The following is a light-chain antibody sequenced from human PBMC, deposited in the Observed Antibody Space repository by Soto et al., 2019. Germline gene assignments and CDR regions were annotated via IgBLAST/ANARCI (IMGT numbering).Light chain of an antibody. CDR2: GAA. CDR1: QSVSSSF. V-gene: IGKV3-20*01. CDR3: QHYGDSRT. Sequence: ELVLTQSPDTLSLSPGERATLSCRASQSVSSSFLAWYQQKPGQAPRLLIYGAASRATGIPDRFSGSGSRTDFTLSISRLEPEDFAVYYCQHYGDSRTFGQGNKVEIK. J-gene: IGKJ1*01.